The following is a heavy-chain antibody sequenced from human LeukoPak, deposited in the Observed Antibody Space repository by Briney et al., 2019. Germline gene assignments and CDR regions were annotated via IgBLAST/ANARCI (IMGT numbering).Heavy chain of an antibody. Sequence: ASVRVSCTASGYTFTSYGISWVRQAPGQGLEWMGWISAYNGNTNYAQKLQGRVTMTTDTSTSTAYMELRSLRSDDTAVYYCARGTAAAGKLYPWGQGTLVTVSS. J-gene: IGHJ4*02. CDR1: GYTFTSYG. V-gene: IGHV1-18*01. D-gene: IGHD6-13*01. CDR2: ISAYNGNT. CDR3: ARGTAAAGKLYP.